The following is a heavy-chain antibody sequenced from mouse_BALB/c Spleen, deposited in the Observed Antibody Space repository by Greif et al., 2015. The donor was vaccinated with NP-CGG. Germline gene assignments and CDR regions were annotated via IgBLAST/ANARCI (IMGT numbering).Heavy chain of an antibody. D-gene: IGHD2-12*01. Sequence: QVQLQQSGAELVKPGASVKLSCKASGYTFTNYYIYWVKQRPRQGLGWIGEINPNNGGANFNERFKNKATLTVDKSSTAAYLQLISLTSEDSAVYYCTRGRQRDFDYWGQGTTLTVSS. CDR2: INPNNGGA. V-gene: IGHV1S81*02. CDR3: TRGRQRDFDY. J-gene: IGHJ2*01. CDR1: GYTFTNYY.